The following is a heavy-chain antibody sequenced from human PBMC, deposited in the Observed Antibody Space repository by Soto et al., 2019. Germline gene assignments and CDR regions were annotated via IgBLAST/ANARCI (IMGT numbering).Heavy chain of an antibody. Sequence: GGSLRLSCAASGSTFSSYDMHWVRQATGKGLEWVSAIGTAGDTYYPGSVKGRFTISRENAKNSLYLQMNSLRAEDTAVYYCARDLPNYGMDVWGQGTTVTVS. CDR2: IGTAGDT. J-gene: IGHJ6*02. CDR1: GSTFSSYD. V-gene: IGHV3-13*01. CDR3: ARDLPNYGMDV.